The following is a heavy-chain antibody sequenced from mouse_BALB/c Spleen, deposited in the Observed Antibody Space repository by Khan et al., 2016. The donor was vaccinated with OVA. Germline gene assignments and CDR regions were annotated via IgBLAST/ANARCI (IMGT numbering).Heavy chain of an antibody. Sequence: VQLQESGAELARPGASVNLSCKASGYTFTNYWIHWVRQRPGQGLEWIGSIFPGNDDTTYTQKFKGKATLTADKSSSTACMQIRTLASEDSAVYYCATHVHYAMDYWGQGTSVTVSS. J-gene: IGHJ4*01. CDR2: IFPGNDDT. V-gene: IGHV1-87*01. CDR3: ATHVHYAMDY. CDR1: GYTFTNYW.